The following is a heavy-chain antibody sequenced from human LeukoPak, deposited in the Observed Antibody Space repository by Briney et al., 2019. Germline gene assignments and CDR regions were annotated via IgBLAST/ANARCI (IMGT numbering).Heavy chain of an antibody. CDR2: ISHDDKNR. J-gene: IGHJ4*02. CDR1: AFTFTSYA. Sequence: PGGSLRLSCAASAFTFTSYAFHWVRQAPGNGLEWVTVISHDDKNRYYADSVKGRFTISGDNSKNTVYLQMNSLRVEDTAVYFCVRDRDTSGWLYWGQGTLVTVSS. D-gene: IGHD6-19*01. CDR3: VRDRDTSGWLY. V-gene: IGHV3-30*04.